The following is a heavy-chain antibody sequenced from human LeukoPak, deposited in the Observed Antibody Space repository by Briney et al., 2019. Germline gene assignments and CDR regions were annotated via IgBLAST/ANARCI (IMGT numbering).Heavy chain of an antibody. V-gene: IGHV1-2*02. CDR3: ARDSPYFGVVIIPTGP. CDR1: GYTFTGYY. D-gene: IGHD3-3*01. CDR2: INPNSGGT. Sequence: ASVKVSCKASGYTFTGYYMHWVRQAPGQGLEWMGWINPNSGGTNYAQKFQGRVTMTRDTSIRTAYMELSRLRSDDTAVYYCARDSPYFGVVIIPTGPWGQGTLVTVSS. J-gene: IGHJ5*02.